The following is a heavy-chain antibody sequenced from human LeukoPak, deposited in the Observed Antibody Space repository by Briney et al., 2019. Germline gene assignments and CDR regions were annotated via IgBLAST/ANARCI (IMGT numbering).Heavy chain of an antibody. V-gene: IGHV3-23*01. CDR1: GFTFSSYA. Sequence: GGSLRLSCAASGFTFSSYAMSWVRQAPGKGLEWVSAISGSGGSTYYADSVKGRFTISRDNSKNTLYLQMNSLRAADTAVYYCAKGGVRGVIFAYFDYSGEGTLVTVSS. J-gene: IGHJ4*02. CDR2: ISGSGGST. D-gene: IGHD3-10*01. CDR3: AKGGVRGVIFAYFDY.